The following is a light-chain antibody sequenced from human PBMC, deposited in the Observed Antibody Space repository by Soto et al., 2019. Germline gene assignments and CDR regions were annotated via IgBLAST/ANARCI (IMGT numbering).Light chain of an antibody. J-gene: IGLJ2*01. Sequence: QSVLTQPPSASGTPGQGVTISCSGSSSNIGSNYVYWYQQLPGTAPKLLIYRNNQRPSGVPDRFSGSKSGTSASLAISGLRSADEADYYCAAWDDSLNVVFGGGTQLTVL. CDR2: RNN. CDR1: SSNIGSNY. CDR3: AAWDDSLNVV. V-gene: IGLV1-47*01.